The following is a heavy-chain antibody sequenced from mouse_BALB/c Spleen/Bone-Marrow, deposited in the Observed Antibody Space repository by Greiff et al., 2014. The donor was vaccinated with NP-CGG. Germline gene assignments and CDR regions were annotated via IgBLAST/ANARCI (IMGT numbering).Heavy chain of an antibody. Sequence: LQQSGSELVRPGASVKLSCKASGYTFTSYWMHWVKQRHGQGLEWIGNIYPGSGSTNYDEKFKSKGTLTVDTSSSTAYMHRSSLTSEDSAVYYCTRRDYDDMDYWGQGTSVTVSS. D-gene: IGHD1-1*01. V-gene: IGHV1S22*01. CDR2: IYPGSGST. CDR1: GYTFTSYW. CDR3: TRRDYDDMDY. J-gene: IGHJ4*01.